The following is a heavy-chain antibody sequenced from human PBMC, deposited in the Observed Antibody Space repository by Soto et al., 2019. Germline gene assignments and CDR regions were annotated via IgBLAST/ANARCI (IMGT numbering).Heavy chain of an antibody. J-gene: IGHJ4*02. D-gene: IGHD3-22*01. Sequence: SETLSLTCTVSGGSISGIIYYWGWIRQPPGKGLEWIGNIYYSGSTYYNPSLKSRVTISVDTSKNQFSLKLSSVTAADTAVYYCARARGGYYDYWGQGTRVTVSS. V-gene: IGHV4-39*07. CDR2: IYYSGST. CDR1: GGSISGIIYY. CDR3: ARARGGYYDY.